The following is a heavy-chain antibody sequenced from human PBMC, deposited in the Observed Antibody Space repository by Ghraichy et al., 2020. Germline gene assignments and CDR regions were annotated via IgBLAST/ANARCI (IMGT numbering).Heavy chain of an antibody. CDR2: ISSSSSTI. CDR3: ARDSSSNRYYYYGMDV. CDR1: GFTFSSYS. D-gene: IGHD1-14*01. J-gene: IGHJ6*02. V-gene: IGHV3-48*02. Sequence: GGSLRLSCAASGFTFSSYSMNWVRQAPGKGLEWVSYISSSSSTIYYADSVKGRFTISRDNAKNSLYLQMNSLRDEDTAVYYCARDSSSNRYYYYGMDVWGQGTTVTVSS.